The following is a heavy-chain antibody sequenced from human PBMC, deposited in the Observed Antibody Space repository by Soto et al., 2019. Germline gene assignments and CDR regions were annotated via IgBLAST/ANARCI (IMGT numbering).Heavy chain of an antibody. CDR1: GFTFASSA. D-gene: IGHD6-6*01. CDR3: AAEGHRSSSSPNYFDY. CDR2: IVVGSGNT. Sequence: GASVKVSCKASGFTFASSAVQWVRQARGQRLEWIGWIVVGSGNTNYAQKFQERVTITRDMSTSTAYMELSSLRSEDTAVYYCAAEGHRSSSSPNYFDYWGQGTLVTVSS. V-gene: IGHV1-58*01. J-gene: IGHJ4*02.